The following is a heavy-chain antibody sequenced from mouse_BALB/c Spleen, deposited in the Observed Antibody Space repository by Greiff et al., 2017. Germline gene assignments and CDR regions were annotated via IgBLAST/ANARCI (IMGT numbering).Heavy chain of an antibody. CDR1: GYTFTSYT. CDR3: ARSSGYFYYFDY. V-gene: IGHV1-4*02. CDR2: INPSSGYT. Sequence: VQLQQSAAELARPGASVKMSCKASGYTFTSYTMHWVKQRPGQGLEWIGYINPSSGYTEYNQKFKDKTTLTADKSSSTAYMQLSSLTSEDSAVYYCARSSGYFYYFDYWGQGTTLTVSS. D-gene: IGHD3-1*01. J-gene: IGHJ2*01.